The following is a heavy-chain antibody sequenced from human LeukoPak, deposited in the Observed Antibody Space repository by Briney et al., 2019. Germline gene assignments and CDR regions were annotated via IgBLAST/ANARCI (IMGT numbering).Heavy chain of an antibody. Sequence: GASLQISCKGSGYSFTNYWIGWVRQMPGKGLEWMGIIYPGDSDTRYSPSFQGQVTISADKSISTAYLQWSSLKASDTAMYYCARCYYDSSGYYFDYWGQGTLVTVSS. CDR1: GYSFTNYW. J-gene: IGHJ4*02. D-gene: IGHD3-22*01. CDR3: ARCYYDSSGYYFDY. V-gene: IGHV5-51*01. CDR2: IYPGDSDT.